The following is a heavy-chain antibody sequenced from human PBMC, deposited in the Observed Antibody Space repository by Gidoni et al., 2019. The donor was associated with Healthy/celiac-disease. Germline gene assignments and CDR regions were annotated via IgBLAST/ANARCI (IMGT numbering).Heavy chain of an antibody. CDR3: ARWHQTLNWFDP. Sequence: HVQLQESGPGLVQPSQTLSLTCPVSGGSISSGGYYWSWIRQHPGKGLGWIGYIHYSGSTYYKPSLKSRVTISVDTSKNQFSRKLSSVTAADTAVYYCARWHQTLNWFDPWGQGTLVTVSS. J-gene: IGHJ5*02. D-gene: IGHD2-2*01. CDR2: IHYSGST. V-gene: IGHV4-31*03. CDR1: GGSISSGGYY.